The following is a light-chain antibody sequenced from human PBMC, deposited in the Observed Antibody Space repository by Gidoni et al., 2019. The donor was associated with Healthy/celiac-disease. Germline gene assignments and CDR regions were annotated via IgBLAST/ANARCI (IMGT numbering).Light chain of an antibody. CDR2: GAS. V-gene: IGKV3-20*01. Sequence: IVLTQSPGTLSLSPGERAPLSCRASQTLSSHSVAWYQQKPGQAPRLVIYGASSRATGIPDRFSGSGSGTDFTLIITRLEPEDFALYYCQQYGGSPLTFGGGTKIE. CDR1: QTLSSHS. J-gene: IGKJ4*01. CDR3: QQYGGSPLT.